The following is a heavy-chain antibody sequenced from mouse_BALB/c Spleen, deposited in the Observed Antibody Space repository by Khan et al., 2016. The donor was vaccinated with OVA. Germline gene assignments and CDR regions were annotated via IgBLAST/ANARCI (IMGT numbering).Heavy chain of an antibody. J-gene: IGHJ4*01. CDR3: ERARYCCCVIDY. V-gene: IGHV9-3-1*01. CDR2: ITTYTGEP. D-gene: IGHD1-1*01. Sequence: QIQLVQSGPELKKPGETVKISCKVSGYTFTNYGMNWVKQHPGKGLKWMGWITTYTGEPTYADDFKGRFAFSLETSASTAYLQLNNLEDEDTGTNICERARYCCCVIDYWGQGTSVTVSS. CDR1: GYTFTNYG.